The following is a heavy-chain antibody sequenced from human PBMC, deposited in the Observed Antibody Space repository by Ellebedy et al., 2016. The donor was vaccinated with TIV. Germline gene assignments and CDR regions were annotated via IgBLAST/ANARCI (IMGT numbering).Heavy chain of an antibody. Sequence: PGGSLRLSCTASGFTFGDYAMSWFRQAPGKGLEWVGFIRSKAYGGTTEYAASVKGRFTISRDDSKSIAYLQMNSLKTEDTAVYYCTREDCSSTSCYGGDYWGQGTLVTVSS. CDR2: IRSKAYGGTT. CDR3: TREDCSSTSCYGGDY. D-gene: IGHD2-2*01. J-gene: IGHJ4*02. V-gene: IGHV3-49*03. CDR1: GFTFGDYA.